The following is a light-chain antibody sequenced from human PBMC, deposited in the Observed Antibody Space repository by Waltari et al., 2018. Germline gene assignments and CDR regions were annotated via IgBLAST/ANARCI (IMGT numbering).Light chain of an antibody. CDR3: SSQSTKNGVI. CDR1: SSEVGGDDS. CDR2: DVN. J-gene: IGLJ2*01. Sequence: QPALTQPASVSGSPGQSLTISCPGTSSEVGGDDSASWYEDHPGQAPKVIIYDVNKRPSGVSVRFSGSKSGNTASLTISGLQAEDEATFYCSSQSTKNGVIFGGGTKVTVL. V-gene: IGLV2-14*03.